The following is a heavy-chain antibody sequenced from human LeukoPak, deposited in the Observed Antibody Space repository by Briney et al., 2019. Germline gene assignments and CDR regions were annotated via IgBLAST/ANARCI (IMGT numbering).Heavy chain of an antibody. D-gene: IGHD3-10*01. CDR3: AKEGVALGFGELIGFDI. CDR1: GFTFSSYA. CDR2: ISGSGGST. V-gene: IGHV3-23*01. Sequence: PGGSLRLSCAASGFTFSSYAMSWVRQAPGKGLEWVSAISGSGGSTYYADSVKGRFTISRDNSKSTLYLQMNSLRAEDTAVYYCAKEGVALGFGELIGFDIWGQGTMVTVSS. J-gene: IGHJ3*02.